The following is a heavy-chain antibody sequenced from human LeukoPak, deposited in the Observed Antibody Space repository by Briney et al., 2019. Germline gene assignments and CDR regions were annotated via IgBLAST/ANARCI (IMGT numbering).Heavy chain of an antibody. V-gene: IGHV1-18*04. Sequence: GASVKVSCKASGYTFTSYGISWVRQAPGQGLEWMGWISVYNGNTNYAQKLQGRVTMTTDTSTSTAYMELRSLRSDDTAVYSCARRLLWFGELSLFDNWGQGTLVTVSS. CDR2: ISVYNGNT. CDR3: ARRLLWFGELSLFDN. CDR1: GYTFTSYG. D-gene: IGHD3-10*01. J-gene: IGHJ4*02.